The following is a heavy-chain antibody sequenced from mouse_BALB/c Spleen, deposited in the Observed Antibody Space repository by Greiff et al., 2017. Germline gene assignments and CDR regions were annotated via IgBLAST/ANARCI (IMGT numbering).Heavy chain of an antibody. J-gene: IGHJ4*01. V-gene: IGHV1-7*01. D-gene: IGHD2-4*01. Sequence: QVQLQQSGAELAKPGASVKMSCKASGYTFTSYWMHWVKQRPGQGLEWIGYINPSTGYTEYNQKFKDKATLTADKSSSTAYMQLSSLTSEDSAVYYCASYYDYDRDAMDYWGQGTSVTVSS. CDR3: ASYYDYDRDAMDY. CDR2: INPSTGYT. CDR1: GYTFTSYW.